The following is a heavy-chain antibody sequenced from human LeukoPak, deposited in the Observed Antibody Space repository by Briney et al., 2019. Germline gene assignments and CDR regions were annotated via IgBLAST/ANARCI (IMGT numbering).Heavy chain of an antibody. V-gene: IGHV4-39*01. D-gene: IGHD2-2*03. J-gene: IGHJ4*02. CDR1: GGSISSSSYY. CDR2: IYYSGST. Sequence: SETLSLTCTVSGGSISSSSYYWGWIRQPPGKGLEWIGSIYYSGSTYYNPSLKSRVTISVDTSKNQFSLKLSSVTAAGTAVYYCAAVGSIDYWGQGTLVTVSS. CDR3: AAVGSIDY.